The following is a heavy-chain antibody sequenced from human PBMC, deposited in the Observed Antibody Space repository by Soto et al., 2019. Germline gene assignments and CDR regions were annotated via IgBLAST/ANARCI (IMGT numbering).Heavy chain of an antibody. CDR3: ARGLRDGNFDY. J-gene: IGHJ4*02. D-gene: IGHD4-17*01. Sequence: GASVKVSCKASGHSFTDYYIHWVRQAPGQGLEWMGWINPNSGGTSYAQRFQGRVTVTRDTSFSTAYMELSSLRSDDTAVYYCARGLRDGNFDYWGQGTLVTVSS. CDR1: GHSFTDYY. CDR2: INPNSGGT. V-gene: IGHV1-2*02.